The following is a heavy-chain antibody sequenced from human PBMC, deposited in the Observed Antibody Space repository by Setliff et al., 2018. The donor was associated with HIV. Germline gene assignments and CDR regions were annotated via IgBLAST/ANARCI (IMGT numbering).Heavy chain of an antibody. CDR1: GFTVSSNY. D-gene: IGHD6-19*01. J-gene: IGHJ3*02. Sequence: GGSLRLSCAASGFTVSSNYMSWVRQAPGKGLEWVSAIYTGGSTKYADSVKGRFTISRDNSRNTLNLPMNSLRVEDTAMYYCARARGGSGWFEGGAFDIWGQGTMVTVSS. V-gene: IGHV3-53*01. CDR3: ARARGGSGWFEGGAFDI. CDR2: IYTGGST.